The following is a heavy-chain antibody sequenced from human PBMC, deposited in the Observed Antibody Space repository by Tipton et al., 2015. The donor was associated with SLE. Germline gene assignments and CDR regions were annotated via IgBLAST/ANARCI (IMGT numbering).Heavy chain of an antibody. CDR1: GGTFSSYA. J-gene: IGHJ5*01. CDR2: IIPIFGTA. CDR3: ATHRRWSSPLDS. V-gene: IGHV1-69*06. D-gene: IGHD2-15*01. Sequence: QLVQSGAEVKKPGSSVKVSCKASGGTFSSYAISWVRQAPGQGLEWMGGIIPIFGTANYAQKFQGRVTMTADTSTSTAYMELRSLRSDDTAVYYCATHRRWSSPLDSWGQGTLVTVSS.